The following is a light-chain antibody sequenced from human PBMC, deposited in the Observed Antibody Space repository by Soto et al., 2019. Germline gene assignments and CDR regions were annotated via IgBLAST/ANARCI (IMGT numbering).Light chain of an antibody. J-gene: IGKJ4*01. CDR3: QQYNHWPPLT. V-gene: IGKV1-39*01. CDR2: DAS. CDR1: QTISRY. Sequence: DIQMTQSPSSLSASVGDRVTITCRASQTISRYLSWYQQTPGKAPNLLIYDASTLQSGVPSRFSGSGSGTDFTLTISSLQPEDFAVYYCQQYNHWPPLTFGGGTKVEIK.